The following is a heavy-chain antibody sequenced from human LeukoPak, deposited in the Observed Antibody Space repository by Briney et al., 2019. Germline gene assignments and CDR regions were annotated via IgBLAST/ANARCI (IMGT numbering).Heavy chain of an antibody. J-gene: IGHJ4*02. V-gene: IGHV4-59*08. CDR1: GGSISSYY. CDR3: ARSHCSSTSCYVSFDY. Sequence: SETLSLTCTVSGGSISSYYWSWIWQPPGKGLEWIGYIYYSGSTNYNPSLKSRVTISVDTSKNQFSLKLSSVTAADTAVYYCARSHCSSTSCYVSFDYWGQGTLVTVSS. CDR2: IYYSGST. D-gene: IGHD2-2*01.